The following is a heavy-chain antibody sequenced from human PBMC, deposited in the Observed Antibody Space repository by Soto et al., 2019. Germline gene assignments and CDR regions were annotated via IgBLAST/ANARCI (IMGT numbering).Heavy chain of an antibody. Sequence: TLSLTCTVSGGSVSSGSYYWSWIRQPPGKGLEWIGYIYYSGSTNYNPSLKSRVTISVDTSKNQFSLKLSSVTAADTAVYYCARDRDSSGWYRYYYGMDVWGQGTTVTVSS. CDR1: GGSVSSGSYY. CDR2: IYYSGST. V-gene: IGHV4-61*01. D-gene: IGHD6-19*01. CDR3: ARDRDSSGWYRYYYGMDV. J-gene: IGHJ6*02.